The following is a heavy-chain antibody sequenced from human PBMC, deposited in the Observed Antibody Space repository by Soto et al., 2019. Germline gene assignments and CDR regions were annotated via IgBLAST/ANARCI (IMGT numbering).Heavy chain of an antibody. J-gene: IGHJ4*02. Sequence: QMQLVQSGPEVKKPGSSVKVSCKASGFTFTRSAVQWVRQDRGQRPEWIGWIVVGSGNTNYAQKFQERVTITRDLPTSTAYMELSRLRYEDPAVCYCAAGYGYNNLNYWGQGTLVTVSA. CDR2: IVVGSGNT. D-gene: IGHD5-12*01. CDR1: GFTFTRSA. CDR3: AAGYGYNNLNY. V-gene: IGHV1-58*01.